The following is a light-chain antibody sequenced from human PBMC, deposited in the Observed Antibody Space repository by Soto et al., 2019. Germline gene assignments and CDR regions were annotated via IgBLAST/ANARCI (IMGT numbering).Light chain of an antibody. V-gene: IGKV1-33*01. Sequence: DIQMTQSPSSLSASIGDRVTITCRASQTVNTYLHWYQQKPGKAPKLLIYAASNLQSGVPSRFSGSGSGTNFTFTISRLQPEDIATYYCQQYENLPTFGQGTRLENK. J-gene: IGKJ5*01. CDR2: AAS. CDR1: QTVNTY. CDR3: QQYENLPT.